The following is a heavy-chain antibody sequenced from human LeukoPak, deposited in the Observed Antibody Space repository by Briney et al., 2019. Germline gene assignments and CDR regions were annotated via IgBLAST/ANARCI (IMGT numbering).Heavy chain of an antibody. Sequence: GTSLRLSCAASGFSFTSYNFHWVRQAPGKGLQWLGFISYDGNIKYEDSVKGRFTISRDNSKNTLHLQMNSLRAEDTAVYYCARDVESLRSGSYSLDYWGQGTLVTVSS. J-gene: IGHJ4*02. D-gene: IGHD1-26*01. CDR1: GFSFTSYN. CDR2: ISYDGNIK. V-gene: IGHV3-30*03. CDR3: ARDVESLRSGSYSLDY.